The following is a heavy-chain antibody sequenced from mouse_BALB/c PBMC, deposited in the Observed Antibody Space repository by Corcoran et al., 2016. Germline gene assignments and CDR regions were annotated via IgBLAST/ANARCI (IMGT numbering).Heavy chain of an antibody. CDR2: IDPANGNT. J-gene: IGHJ1*01. CDR3: AAWDWYFDD. D-gene: IGHD4-1*01. Sequence: EVQLQQSGAELVKPGASVKLSCTASGFNIKDTYMHWVKQRPEQGLEWIGWIDPANGNTKYDPKFQGKATITADTSSNTAYLQLSSLTSEDAAVDYCAAWDWYFDDWGAGTTVTVSS. CDR1: GFNIKDTY. V-gene: IGHV14-3*02.